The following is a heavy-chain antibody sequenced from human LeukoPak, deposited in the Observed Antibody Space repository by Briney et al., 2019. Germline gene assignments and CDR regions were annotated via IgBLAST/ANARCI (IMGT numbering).Heavy chain of an antibody. V-gene: IGHV4-59*01. J-gene: IGHJ4*02. CDR3: ARDEWRHYFDY. CDR2: IYYSGST. CDR1: GGSISSYY. D-gene: IGHD3-3*01. Sequence: PSETLSLTCTVSGGSISSYYWNWIRQPPGKGLEWIGYIYYSGSTNYNPSLKSRVTISVDTSKNQFSLKLSSVTAADTAVYYCARDEWRHYFDYWGQGTLVTVSS.